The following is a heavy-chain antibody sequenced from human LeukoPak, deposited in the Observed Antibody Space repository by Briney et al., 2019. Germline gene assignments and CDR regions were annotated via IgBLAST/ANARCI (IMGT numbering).Heavy chain of an antibody. CDR3: ARDQLNNYFDY. D-gene: IGHD2/OR15-2a*01. CDR2: ISYDGSNK. Sequence: GGSLRLSCAASGFTFSSYAMRWVRQAPGKGLEWVAVISYDGSNKYYADSVKGRFTISRDNSKNTLYLQMNSLRAEDTAVYYCARDQLNNYFDYWGQGTLVTVSS. CDR1: GFTFSSYA. V-gene: IGHV3-30*01. J-gene: IGHJ4*02.